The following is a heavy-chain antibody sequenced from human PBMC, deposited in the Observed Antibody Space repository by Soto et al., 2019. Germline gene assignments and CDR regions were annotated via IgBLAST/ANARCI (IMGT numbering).Heavy chain of an antibody. CDR2: LSGSGGTT. Sequence: GGSLRLSCAASGFTFSNYAMSWVRQAPGKGLEWVSTLSGSGGTTYYADSVKGRFTISRDNSKNTLYLQMDSLRAEDTAVYYCAKSMIRIPAAIFYYMDVWGKGTTVTVSS. CDR3: AKSMIRIPAAIFYYMDV. CDR1: GFTFSNYA. V-gene: IGHV3-23*01. J-gene: IGHJ6*03. D-gene: IGHD2-2*01.